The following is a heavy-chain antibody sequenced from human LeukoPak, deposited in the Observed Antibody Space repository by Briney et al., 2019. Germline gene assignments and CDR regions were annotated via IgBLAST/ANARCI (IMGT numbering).Heavy chain of an antibody. D-gene: IGHD2-2*01. CDR3: ARVSRGIVVVPAAVSYYYYMDV. CDR1: GGSFSGYY. Sequence: PSETLSLTCAVYGGSFSGYYLSWIRQPPGKGLEWIGEINHSGSTNYNPSLKSRVTISVDTSKNQFSLKLSSVTAAGTAVYYCARVSRGIVVVPAAVSYYYYMDVWGKGTTVTVSS. V-gene: IGHV4-34*01. CDR2: INHSGST. J-gene: IGHJ6*03.